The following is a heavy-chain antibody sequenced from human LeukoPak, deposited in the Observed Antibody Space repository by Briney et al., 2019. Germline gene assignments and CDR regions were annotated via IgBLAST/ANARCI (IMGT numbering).Heavy chain of an antibody. CDR1: GFTFSSYA. Sequence: GGSLRLSCAASGFTFSSYAMNWVRQAPGQGLEWVSVISGSGYNTYYADSLKGRFTISRDNSKNTLYLHMNSLRAEDTAVYYCAKGLIVGITTASDQWGQGTLVTVSS. V-gene: IGHV3-23*01. CDR2: ISGSGYNT. J-gene: IGHJ4*02. D-gene: IGHD1-26*01. CDR3: AKGLIVGITTASDQ.